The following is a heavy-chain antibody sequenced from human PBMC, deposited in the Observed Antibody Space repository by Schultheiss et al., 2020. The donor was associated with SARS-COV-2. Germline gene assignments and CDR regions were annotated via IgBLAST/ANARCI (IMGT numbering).Heavy chain of an antibody. Sequence: GGSLRLSCAASGFTFSSYAMHWVRQAPGKGLEWVSAISGSGGSTYYADSVKGRFTISRDNSKNTLYLQMNSLRAEDTAVYYCAKDPVGATRADIWGQGTMVTVSS. CDR3: AKDPVGATRADI. CDR1: GFTFSSYA. V-gene: IGHV3-23*01. D-gene: IGHD1-26*01. J-gene: IGHJ3*02. CDR2: ISGSGGST.